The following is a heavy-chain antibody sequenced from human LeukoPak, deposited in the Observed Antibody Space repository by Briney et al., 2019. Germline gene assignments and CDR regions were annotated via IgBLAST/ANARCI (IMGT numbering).Heavy chain of an antibody. CDR3: ARKNDFDI. D-gene: IGHD2/OR15-2a*01. V-gene: IGHV4-61*05. J-gene: IGHJ3*02. CDR1: GGSISSSSYY. CDR2: IYYSGST. Sequence: SETLSLTCTVSGGSISSSSYYWGWIRQPPGKGLEWLGCIYYSGSTYYNPSLKSRVTISVDMSKSQFSLRLTSVTAADTAVYYCARKNDFDIWGQGTLVTVSS.